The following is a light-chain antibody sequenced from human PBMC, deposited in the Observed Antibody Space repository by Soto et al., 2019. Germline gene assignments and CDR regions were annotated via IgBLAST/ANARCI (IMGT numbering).Light chain of an antibody. CDR3: QQYHSSPRT. CDR1: QSVGGSS. J-gene: IGKJ1*01. Sequence: ETVFTQSPGTLSLSPGERATLSCRASQSVGGSSLAWYQQRPGQAPRLLIYHTSNRATGIPDRFSGSGSGTDFTLTISRLEPEDFAVYYCQQYHSSPRTFGQGTKVDIK. V-gene: IGKV3-20*01. CDR2: HTS.